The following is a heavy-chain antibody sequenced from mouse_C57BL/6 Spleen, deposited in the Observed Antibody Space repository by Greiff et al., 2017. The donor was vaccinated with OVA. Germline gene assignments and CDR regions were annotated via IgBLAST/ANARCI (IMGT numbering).Heavy chain of an antibody. D-gene: IGHD1-1*01. Sequence: QVQLKESDAELVKPGASVKISCKVSGYTFTDYTIHWMKQRPEQGLEWIGYIYPRDGSTKYNEKFKGKATLTADKSSSTAYMQLNSLTSEDSAVYFCARRSLYYGSSYVDFGVWGTGPTVTVSS. CDR2: IYPRDGST. V-gene: IGHV1-78*01. J-gene: IGHJ1*03. CDR1: GYTFTDYT. CDR3: ARRSLYYGSSYVDFGV.